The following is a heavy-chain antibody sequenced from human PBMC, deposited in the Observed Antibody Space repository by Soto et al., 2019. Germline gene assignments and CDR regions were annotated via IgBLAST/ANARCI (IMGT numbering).Heavy chain of an antibody. D-gene: IGHD3-3*01. CDR1: GFTFSSYW. V-gene: IGHV3-7*03. CDR2: IKQDGSEK. Sequence: PGGSLRLSCAASGFTFSSYWMSWVRQAPGKGLEWVANIKQDGSEKYYVDSVKGRFTISRDNAKNSLYLQMSSLRSEDTAVYYCARERVTIFGVVIKSHWFDPWGQGTLVTVSS. J-gene: IGHJ5*02. CDR3: ARERVTIFGVVIKSHWFDP.